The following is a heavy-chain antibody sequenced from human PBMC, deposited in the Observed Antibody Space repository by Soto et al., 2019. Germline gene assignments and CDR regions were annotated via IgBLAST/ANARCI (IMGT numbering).Heavy chain of an antibody. CDR2: ISGSGGST. Sequence: EVQLLESGGGLVQPGGSLRLSCGASGFIFSSYAMSWVRQAPGKGLEWVSAISGSGGSTYCADSVKGRFTISRDNSKNTLYLQMNNLRAEDTAVYYCAKDFIGVVADAFDIWGQGTMVTVSS. CDR1: GFIFSSYA. V-gene: IGHV3-23*01. J-gene: IGHJ3*02. CDR3: AKDFIGVVADAFDI. D-gene: IGHD2-21*01.